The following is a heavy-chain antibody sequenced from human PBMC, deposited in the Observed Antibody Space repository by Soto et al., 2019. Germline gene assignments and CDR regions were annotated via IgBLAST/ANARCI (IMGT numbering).Heavy chain of an antibody. J-gene: IGHJ6*02. CDR1: GFTFSSYA. D-gene: IGHD6-13*01. V-gene: IGHV3-23*01. CDR3: AKVGYSSSSFGMDV. CDR2: ISGSGGST. Sequence: EVQLLESGGGLVQPGGSLRLSCAASGFTFSSYAMSWVRQAPGKGLGWVSAISGSGGSTYYADSVKGRFTISRDNSKNTLYLQMNSLRAEDTAVYYWAKVGYSSSSFGMDVWGQGTTVTVSS.